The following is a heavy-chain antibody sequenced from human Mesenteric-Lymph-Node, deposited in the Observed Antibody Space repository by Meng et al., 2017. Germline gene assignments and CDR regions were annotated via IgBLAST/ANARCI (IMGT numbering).Heavy chain of an antibody. V-gene: IGHV4-39*07. CDR3: ARDGPTTVTLDY. Sequence: GSLRLSCSVSGGSISSSTYYWGWLRQFPDKGLEWIGSFYYGRSSFQNPSLRSRVTISVDTSRNQFSLKLTSVTAADTAVYYCARDGPTTVTLDYWGQGTLVTVSS. CDR2: FYYGRSS. D-gene: IGHD4-17*01. CDR1: GGSISSSTYY. J-gene: IGHJ4*02.